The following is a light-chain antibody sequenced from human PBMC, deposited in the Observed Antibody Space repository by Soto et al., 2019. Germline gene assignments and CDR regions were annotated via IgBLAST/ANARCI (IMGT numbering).Light chain of an antibody. CDR2: DAS. CDR1: QSVGSY. Sequence: ETVLTQSPATLSLSPGQRATFSCRASQSVGSYLAWYQQKPGQAPRLLIHDASNRATGIPARFSGSGSGTDFTLTITSLEPEDFAVYFCQQRTDWPLTFGGGTKLEI. V-gene: IGKV3-11*01. J-gene: IGKJ4*01. CDR3: QQRTDWPLT.